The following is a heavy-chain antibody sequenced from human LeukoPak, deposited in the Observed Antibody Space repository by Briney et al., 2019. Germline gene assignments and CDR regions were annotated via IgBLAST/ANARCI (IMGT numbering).Heavy chain of an antibody. Sequence: ASVKVSCKVSGYTLTELSMHWVRQAPGKGLEWMGGFDPEDGETIYAQKFQGRVTMTEDTSTDTAYMELSSLRSEDTAVYYCATFGYSSGWFHFDYWGQGTLVTVSS. CDR2: FDPEDGET. V-gene: IGHV1-24*01. D-gene: IGHD6-19*01. CDR3: ATFGYSSGWFHFDY. J-gene: IGHJ4*02. CDR1: GYTLTELS.